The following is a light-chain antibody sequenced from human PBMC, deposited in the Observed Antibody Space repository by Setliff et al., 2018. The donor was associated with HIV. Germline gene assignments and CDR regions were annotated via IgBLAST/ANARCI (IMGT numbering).Light chain of an antibody. CDR3: CSYAGSYTFV. CDR2: GVS. J-gene: IGLJ1*01. Sequence: QPALAQPRSVSGPRGQSVTFSCTGASSNVGTYDYVSWYQQHPGKAPKLIIYGVSKRPSGVPARFSGFKSGTTASLTISGLQPEDEADYYCCSYAGSYTFVFGPGTKVTVL. CDR1: SSNVGTYDY. V-gene: IGLV2-11*01.